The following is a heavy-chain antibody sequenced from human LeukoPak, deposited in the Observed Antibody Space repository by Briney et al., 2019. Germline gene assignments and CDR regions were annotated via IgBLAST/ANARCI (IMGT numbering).Heavy chain of an antibody. J-gene: IGHJ5*02. Sequence: SETLSLTCTVSGDSISSGSFLWGCIRQSPGKGLEWIGSISYSGSTYYNPSLKGRVTVSIDTSKNQFSLKMTSVTAADTAVYYCARWVGNRNWFDPWGQGTLVTVSS. D-gene: IGHD1-26*01. CDR1: GDSISSGSFL. V-gene: IGHV4-39*07. CDR2: ISYSGST. CDR3: ARWVGNRNWFDP.